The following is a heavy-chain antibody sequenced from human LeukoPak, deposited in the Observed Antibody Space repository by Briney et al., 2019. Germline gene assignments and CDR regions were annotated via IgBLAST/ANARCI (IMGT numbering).Heavy chain of an antibody. Sequence: ASVKVSCKASGYTFSSYAMNWVRQAPGRGLEWMGWINAGNGNTKYSQKFQGRVTITRDTSASTAYMELSSLRSEDTAVYYCAREGGYSSSWYLVGKDYWGQGTLVTVSS. CDR3: AREGGYSSSWYLVGKDY. J-gene: IGHJ4*02. CDR1: GYTFSSYA. D-gene: IGHD6-13*01. CDR2: INAGNGNT. V-gene: IGHV1-3*01.